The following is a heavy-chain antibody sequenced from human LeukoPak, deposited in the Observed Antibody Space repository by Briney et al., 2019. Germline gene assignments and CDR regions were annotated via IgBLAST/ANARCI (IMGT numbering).Heavy chain of an antibody. CDR2: IKQGGSEK. CDR3: ARAPYYDFWSGYPRFDP. J-gene: IGHJ5*02. V-gene: IGHV3-7*01. CDR1: GFTFSSYW. D-gene: IGHD3-3*01. Sequence: PGGSLRLSCAASGFTFSSYWMSWVRQAPGKGLEWVANIKQGGSEKYYVDSVKGRFTISRDNAKNSLYLQMNSLRAEDTAVYYCARAPYYDFWSGYPRFDPWGQGTLVTVSS.